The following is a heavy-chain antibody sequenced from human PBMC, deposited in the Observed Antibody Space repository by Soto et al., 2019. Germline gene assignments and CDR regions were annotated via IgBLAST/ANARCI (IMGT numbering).Heavy chain of an antibody. CDR1: GFTFSSYA. V-gene: IGHV3-23*01. CDR2: ISGSGGST. Sequence: PGGSLRLSYAASGFTFSSYAMSWVRQAPGKGLEWVSAISGSGGSTYYADSVKGRFTISRDNSKNTLYLQMNSLRAEDTAVYYCAKLDYSIWDAFDIWGQGTMVTVSS. J-gene: IGHJ3*02. D-gene: IGHD4-4*01. CDR3: AKLDYSIWDAFDI.